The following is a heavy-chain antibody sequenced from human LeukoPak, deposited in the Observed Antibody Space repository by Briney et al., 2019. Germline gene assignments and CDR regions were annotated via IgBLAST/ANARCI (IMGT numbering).Heavy chain of an antibody. Sequence: SETLSLTCAVYGGSFSGYYWSWIRQPPGKGLEWIGEINHSGSTNYNPSLKSRVTISVDTSKNQFSLKLSSVTAADTAVYYCARGYLYYYDSSGHYYLDYWGQGTLVTVSS. D-gene: IGHD3-22*01. CDR2: INHSGST. CDR3: ARGYLYYYDSSGHYYLDY. CDR1: GGSFSGYY. J-gene: IGHJ4*02. V-gene: IGHV4-34*01.